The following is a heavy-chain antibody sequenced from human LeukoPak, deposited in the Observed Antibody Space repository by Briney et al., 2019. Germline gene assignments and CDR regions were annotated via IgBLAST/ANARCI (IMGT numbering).Heavy chain of an antibody. J-gene: IGHJ4*02. D-gene: IGHD6-13*01. CDR3: ARGGSAAAGHYDWFDY. CDR1: GFTFSSYS. Sequence: GGSLRLSCAASGFTFSSYSMNWVRQAPGKGLEWVSYISSSSSTIYYADSVKGRFTISRDNAKNSLYLQMNSLRAEDTAVYYCARGGSAAAGHYDWFDYWGQGTLVTVSS. CDR2: ISSSSSTI. V-gene: IGHV3-48*04.